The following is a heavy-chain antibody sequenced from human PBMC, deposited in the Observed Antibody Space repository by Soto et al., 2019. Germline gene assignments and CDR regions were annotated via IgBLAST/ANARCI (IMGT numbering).Heavy chain of an antibody. Sequence: SVKVSCKGSGGTFGSYAISWVRQAPGQGLEWMGGIIPIFGTANYAQKFQGRVTITADKSTSTAYMELSSLRSEDTAVYYCARARSVGATKGYYFDYWGQGTLVTVSS. CDR3: ARARSVGATKGYYFDY. CDR1: GGTFGSYA. D-gene: IGHD1-26*01. CDR2: IIPIFGTA. V-gene: IGHV1-69*06. J-gene: IGHJ4*02.